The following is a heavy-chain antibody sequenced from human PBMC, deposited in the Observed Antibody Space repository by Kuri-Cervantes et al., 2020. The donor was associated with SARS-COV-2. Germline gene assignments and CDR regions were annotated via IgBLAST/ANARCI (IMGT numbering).Heavy chain of an antibody. Sequence: KVSCKGSGYSFTSYWIGWVRQMPGKGLEWMGIIYPGDSDTRYSPSFQGQVTISADKSISTAYLQWSSLKASDTAMYYCARGETVTTFYAEYFQHWGQGTLVTVSS. V-gene: IGHV5-51*01. D-gene: IGHD4-11*01. CDR3: ARGETVTTFYAEYFQH. CDR1: GYSFTSYW. J-gene: IGHJ1*01. CDR2: IYPGDSDT.